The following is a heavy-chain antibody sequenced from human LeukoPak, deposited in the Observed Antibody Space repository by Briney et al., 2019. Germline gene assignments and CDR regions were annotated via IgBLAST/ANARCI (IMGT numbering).Heavy chain of an antibody. CDR2: IRRKAYGGTT. CDR1: GFTFGDYA. J-gene: IGHJ5*02. Sequence: PGRSLRLSCTASGFTFGDYAMSWVRQAPGKGLEWVGFIRRKAYGGTTEYVASVKGRFTISRDDSKSIAYPQMNSLKTEDTAVYYCTRGPSLWFGGSRDWFDPWGQGTLVTVSS. CDR3: TRGPSLWFGGSRDWFDP. V-gene: IGHV3-49*04. D-gene: IGHD3-10*01.